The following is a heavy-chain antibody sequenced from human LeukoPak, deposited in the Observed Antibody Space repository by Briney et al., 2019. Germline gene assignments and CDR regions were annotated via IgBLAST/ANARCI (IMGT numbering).Heavy chain of an antibody. V-gene: IGHV3-53*01. Sequence: GGSLRLSCAASGFTVSSNYMSWVRQAPGKRLEWGSVIYSGGSTYYADSVKGRFTISRDNSKNRLYLHMNSLRAEDTAVYYCARSGSDSSSLTFDYWGQGTLVTVSA. D-gene: IGHD6-13*01. CDR1: GFTVSSNY. J-gene: IGHJ4*02. CDR3: ARSGSDSSSLTFDY. CDR2: IYSGGST.